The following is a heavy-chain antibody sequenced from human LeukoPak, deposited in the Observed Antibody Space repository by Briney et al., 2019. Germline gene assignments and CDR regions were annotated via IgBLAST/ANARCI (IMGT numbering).Heavy chain of an antibody. V-gene: IGHV3-23*01. Sequence: GGSLRLSCAASGFTFSSYAMSWVRQAPGKGLEWVSAIRGSGGSTYYADSVKGRFTISRDNSKNTLYLQMNSLRAEDTAVYYCAKNFVYDSSGIDDWGQGTLVTVSS. D-gene: IGHD3-22*01. CDR2: IRGSGGST. J-gene: IGHJ4*02. CDR1: GFTFSSYA. CDR3: AKNFVYDSSGIDD.